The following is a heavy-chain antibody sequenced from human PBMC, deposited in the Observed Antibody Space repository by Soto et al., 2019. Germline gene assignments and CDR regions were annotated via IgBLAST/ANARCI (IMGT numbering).Heavy chain of an antibody. CDR2: ISSNGGST. J-gene: IGHJ4*02. Sequence: PGGSLRLSCSASGFTFRSYAMHWVRQAPGKGLEYVSAISSNGGSTYYADSVKDRFTISRDNSKNTLYLQMSSLRPEDMAVYYCAEEGPEGYDWYYFDYWGQGTLVTVSS. CDR3: AEEGPEGYDWYYFDY. D-gene: IGHD5-12*01. V-gene: IGHV3-64D*08. CDR1: GFTFRSYA.